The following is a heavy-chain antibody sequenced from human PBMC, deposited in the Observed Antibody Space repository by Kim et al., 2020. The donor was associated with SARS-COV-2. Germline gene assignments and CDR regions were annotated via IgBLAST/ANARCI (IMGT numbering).Heavy chain of an antibody. CDR2: NT. V-gene: IGHV1-18*01. CDR3: ARLYYGMDV. J-gene: IGHJ6*02. Sequence: NTNYAQKLQGSVTMTTATSPGTAYMELRSLRSDDTAVYYCARLYYGMDVWGQGTTVTVSS.